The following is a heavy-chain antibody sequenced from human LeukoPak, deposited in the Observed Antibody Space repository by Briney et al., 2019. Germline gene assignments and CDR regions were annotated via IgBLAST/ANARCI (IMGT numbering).Heavy chain of an antibody. D-gene: IGHD2-15*01. CDR2: INHSGNT. CDR3: ARTSPYCSGGSCYSLEYYFDY. J-gene: IGHJ4*02. V-gene: IGHV4-34*01. Sequence: SETLSLTFAVYGGSFSGYYWGWNRQPPGKGLEWIWEINHSGNTNYNPPLKSRVTISVDTSNNQFSLKLSSVTAADTAVYYCARTSPYCSGGSCYSLEYYFDYWGQGTLVTVSS. CDR1: GGSFSGYY.